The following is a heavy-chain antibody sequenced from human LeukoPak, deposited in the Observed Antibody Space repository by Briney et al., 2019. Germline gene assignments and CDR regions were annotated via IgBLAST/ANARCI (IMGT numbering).Heavy chain of an antibody. CDR3: ARGDYDILTGIPVGGMDV. Sequence: SETLSLTCTVSGGSMSNNYWSWFRQPPGKGLEWIGSIYHSGSTYYNPSLKSRVTISVDTSKNQFSLKLSSVTAADTAVYYCARGDYDILTGIPVGGMDVWGQGTMVTVSS. CDR1: GGSMSNNY. J-gene: IGHJ6*02. D-gene: IGHD3-9*01. V-gene: IGHV4-38-2*02. CDR2: IYHSGST.